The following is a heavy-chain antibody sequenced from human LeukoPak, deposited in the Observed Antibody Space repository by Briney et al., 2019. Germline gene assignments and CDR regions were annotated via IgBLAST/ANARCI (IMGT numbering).Heavy chain of an antibody. CDR1: GFTFSSYA. D-gene: IGHD2-15*01. J-gene: IGHJ4*02. V-gene: IGHV3-7*03. Sequence: PGGSLRLSCTASGFTFSSYAMHWVRQAPGKGLEWVANIKQDGSGKYYVNSVKGRFTISRDNAMNSLFLQMNSLRVEDTAVYYCAGGQGWLLDYWGQGTLVTVSS. CDR3: AGGQGWLLDY. CDR2: IKQDGSGK.